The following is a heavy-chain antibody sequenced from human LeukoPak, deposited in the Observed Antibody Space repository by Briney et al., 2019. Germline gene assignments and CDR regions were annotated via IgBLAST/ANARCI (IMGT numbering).Heavy chain of an antibody. CDR2: IYYSGSA. CDR3: ARDDTYYYGSGSRGHYYYGMDV. D-gene: IGHD3-10*01. V-gene: IGHV4-59*01. Sequence: SETLSLTCTVSGGSISSYYWSWIRQPPGQGLEWIGYIYYSGSANYNPSLKSRVTISIDTSKNQFSLKLSSVTAADTAVYYCARDDTYYYGSGSRGHYYYGMDVWGQGTTVTVSS. CDR1: GGSISSYY. J-gene: IGHJ6*02.